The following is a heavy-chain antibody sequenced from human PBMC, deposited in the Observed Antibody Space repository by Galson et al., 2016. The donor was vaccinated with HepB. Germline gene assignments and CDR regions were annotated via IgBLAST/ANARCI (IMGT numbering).Heavy chain of an antibody. CDR1: GDSISSGNW. CDR2: IYHGGST. V-gene: IGHV4-4*02. CDR3: AKTVQLKRHFDS. D-gene: IGHD1-1*01. Sequence: SETLSLTCAVSGDSISSGNWWTWVRQPPGKGLEWIGEIYHGGSTTYNPSLESRVTMSVDKSKNQFSLTMRSVTAADTAVYFCAKTVQLKRHFDSWGQGALVTVSS. J-gene: IGHJ4*02.